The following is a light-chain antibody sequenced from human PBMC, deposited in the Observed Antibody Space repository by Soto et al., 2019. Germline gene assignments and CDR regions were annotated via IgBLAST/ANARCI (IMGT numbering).Light chain of an antibody. CDR1: QSISSW. CDR2: DAS. V-gene: IGKV1-5*01. J-gene: IGKJ4*01. Sequence: DIQMTQSPSTLSASVGDRVTITCRAGQSISSWLAWYQQKPGKAPKLLIYDASSLESGVPSRFSSSGSGTEFTLTISSLQPDDFAVYYCQQRIDWPLTFGGGTKVDIK. CDR3: QQRIDWPLT.